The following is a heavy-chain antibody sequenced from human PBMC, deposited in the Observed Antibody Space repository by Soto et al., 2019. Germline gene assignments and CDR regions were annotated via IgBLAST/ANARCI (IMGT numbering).Heavy chain of an antibody. Sequence: ASVKVSCKASGYTFTSYAMHWVRQAPGQRLEWMGWINAGNGNTKYSQKFQGRVTITRDTSASTAYMELTSLRSEDTAVYYCATDLQGGVIVVVSSFDPWGQGTLVTVSS. CDR2: INAGNGNT. CDR3: ATDLQGGVIVVVSSFDP. J-gene: IGHJ5*02. CDR1: GYTFTSYA. V-gene: IGHV1-3*01. D-gene: IGHD2-2*01.